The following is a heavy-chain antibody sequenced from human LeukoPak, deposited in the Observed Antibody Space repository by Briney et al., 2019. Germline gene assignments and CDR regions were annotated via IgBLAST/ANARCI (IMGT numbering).Heavy chain of an antibody. CDR3: ARGQGYDFWGGYS. Sequence: GASVKVSCKASGYTFTGYYMHWVRQAPGQGLEWMGWINPNSGGTNYAQKFQGRVTMTRDTSISTAYMELSRLRSDDTAVYYCARGQGYDFWGGYSWGQGTLVTVSS. D-gene: IGHD3-3*01. J-gene: IGHJ4*02. V-gene: IGHV1-2*02. CDR1: GYTFTGYY. CDR2: INPNSGGT.